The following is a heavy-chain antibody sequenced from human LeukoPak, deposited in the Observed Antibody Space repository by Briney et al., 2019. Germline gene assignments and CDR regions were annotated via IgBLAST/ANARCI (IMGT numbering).Heavy chain of an antibody. V-gene: IGHV4-39*02. CDR3: ARPDPNSSSWYFAFDI. CDR2: IYYSGST. CDR1: GGSISSSSYY. J-gene: IGHJ3*02. D-gene: IGHD6-13*01. Sequence: KPSETLSLTCTVSGGSISSSSYYWGWIRQPPGKGLEWIGRIYYSGSTYYNPSLNSRVTISVDTSKNHFSLKLSSVTATHTAVYYCARPDPNSSSWYFAFDIWGQGTMVTVSS.